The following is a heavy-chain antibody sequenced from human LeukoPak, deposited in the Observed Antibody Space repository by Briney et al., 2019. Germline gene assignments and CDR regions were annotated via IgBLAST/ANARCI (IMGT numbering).Heavy chain of an antibody. D-gene: IGHD6-13*01. CDR2: INPNSGGT. Sequence: SVKVSCKASGYTFTGYYIYWVRQAPGQGLEWMGWINPNSGGTNYAQRFQGRVTMTRDTSISTAYMEVSSLTSDDTAVYYCARIYSSSWSFDFWGQGTRVTVSS. CDR3: ARIYSSSWSFDF. V-gene: IGHV1-2*02. J-gene: IGHJ5*01. CDR1: GYTFTGYY.